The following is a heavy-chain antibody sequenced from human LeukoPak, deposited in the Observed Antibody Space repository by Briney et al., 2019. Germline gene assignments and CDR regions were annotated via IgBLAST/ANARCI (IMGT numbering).Heavy chain of an antibody. J-gene: IGHJ4*02. CDR2: IYYSGST. Sequence: SETLSLTCTVSGGSISSSSYYWGWIRQPPGKGLEWIGSIYYSGSTYYNPSLKSRVTISVGTSKNQFSLKLSSVTAADTAVYYCNIAAAEFDYWGQGTLVTVSS. CDR3: NIAAAEFDY. CDR1: GGSISSSSYY. V-gene: IGHV4-39*01. D-gene: IGHD6-13*01.